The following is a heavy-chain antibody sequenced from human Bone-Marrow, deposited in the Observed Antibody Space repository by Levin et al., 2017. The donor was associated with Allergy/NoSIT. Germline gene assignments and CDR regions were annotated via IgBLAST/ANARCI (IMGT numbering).Heavy chain of an antibody. Sequence: KASETLSLTCTVSGGSISSTSYYWGWIRQPPGKGLEWIGSFYDRGSTYYNPSLKSRVTISVDTSKNQLSLKVTSVTAVDTAVYYCARQISDGTASAYYMDVWGKGTTVTVSS. D-gene: IGHD6-13*01. V-gene: IGHV4-39*01. CDR2: FYDRGST. CDR1: GGSISSTSYY. J-gene: IGHJ6*03. CDR3: ARQISDGTASAYYMDV.